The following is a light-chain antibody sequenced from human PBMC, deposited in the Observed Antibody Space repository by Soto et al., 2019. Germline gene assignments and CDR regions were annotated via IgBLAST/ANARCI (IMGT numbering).Light chain of an antibody. Sequence: QSALTQPASLSGSPGQSIAISCTGTSSDVGNYNLVSWYQQHPGKAPKLMIYEGTKRPSGVSDRFSGSKSGNTASLTISWLQAEDEDDYYCSSYASSSTYVFGTGTKSPS. V-gene: IGLV2-23*01. CDR1: SSDVGNYNL. CDR3: SSYASSSTYV. CDR2: EGT. J-gene: IGLJ1*01.